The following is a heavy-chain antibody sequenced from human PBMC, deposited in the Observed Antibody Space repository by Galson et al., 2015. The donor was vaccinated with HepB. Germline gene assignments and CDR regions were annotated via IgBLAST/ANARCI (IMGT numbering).Heavy chain of an antibody. D-gene: IGHD3-22*01. V-gene: IGHV3-11*01. CDR2: ISSSGSTR. CDR1: GFTFSDYY. CDR3: AGYYYYESSGYYSLDY. Sequence: LRLSCAASGFTFSDYYMSWIRQAPGKGLEWVSYISSSGSTRYYADSVKGRFTISRDNAKNSLSLQMNSLRAEDTAVYYCAGYYYYESSGYYSLDYWGQGTLVTVSS. J-gene: IGHJ4*02.